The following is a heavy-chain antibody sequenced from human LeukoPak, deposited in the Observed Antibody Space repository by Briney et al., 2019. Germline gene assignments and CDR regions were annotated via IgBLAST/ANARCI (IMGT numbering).Heavy chain of an antibody. CDR2: IYTSGST. V-gene: IGHV4-4*07. CDR3: ARVSTGDYYYYDMDV. Sequence: SETLSLTCTVSGGSISAYYWSWIRRPAGKGLEWIGRIYTSGSTNYNPSLKSRVTMSVDTSKNQFSLKLSSVTAADTAVYYCARVSTGDYYYYDMDVWGQGTTVTVSS. D-gene: IGHD1-14*01. J-gene: IGHJ6*02. CDR1: GGSISAYY.